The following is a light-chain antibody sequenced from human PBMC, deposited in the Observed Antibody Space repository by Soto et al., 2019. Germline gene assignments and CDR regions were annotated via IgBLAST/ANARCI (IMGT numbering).Light chain of an antibody. J-gene: IGKJ1*01. Sequence: DVVMTQSPLSLPVTLGQPASISCRSSQSLVYSYGNTYLNWFQQRPGQSPRRLIYKVSNRDSGAPARFSGSGSGTEFTLTISSLQPEDFATYHCQEYKTWTFGQGTKVDI. CDR2: KVS. CDR3: QEYKTWT. CDR1: QSLVYSYGNTY. V-gene: IGKV2-30*01.